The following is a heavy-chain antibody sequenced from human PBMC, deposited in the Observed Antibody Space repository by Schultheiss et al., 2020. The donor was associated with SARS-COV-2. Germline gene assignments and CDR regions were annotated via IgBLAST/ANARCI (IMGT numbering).Heavy chain of an antibody. CDR1: GYSFADYC. Sequence: GESLKISCKASGYSFADYCITWVRQAPGQGLEWMGWISDFFDTKYGKKFQGRVTMTTDTSTSTAYMELRSLRSDDTAVYYCARLRKGPLDYWGQGTLVTVSS. J-gene: IGHJ4*02. CDR2: ISDFFDT. CDR3: ARLRKGPLDY. V-gene: IGHV1-18*01.